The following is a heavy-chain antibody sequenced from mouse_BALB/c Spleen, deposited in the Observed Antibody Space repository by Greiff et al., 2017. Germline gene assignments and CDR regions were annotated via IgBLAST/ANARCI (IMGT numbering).Heavy chain of an antibody. D-gene: IGHD1-1*01. CDR3: ARYYGSREDY. J-gene: IGHJ2*01. CDR1: GYTFTSYW. V-gene: IGHV1-7*01. CDR2: INPSTGYT. Sequence: QVQLKQSGAELAKPGASVKMSCKASGYTFTSYWMHWVKQRPGQGLEWIGYINPSTGYTEYNQKFKDKATLTADKSSSTAYMQLSSLTSEDSAVYYCARYYGSREDYWGQGTTLTVSS.